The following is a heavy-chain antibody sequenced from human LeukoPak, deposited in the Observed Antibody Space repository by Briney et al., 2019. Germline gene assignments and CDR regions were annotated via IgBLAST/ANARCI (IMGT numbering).Heavy chain of an antibody. V-gene: IGHV3-9*01. CDR1: GFTFDDYA. CDR2: ISWNSGSI. D-gene: IGHD3-22*01. J-gene: IGHJ4*02. Sequence: GGSLRLSCAASGFTFDDYAMHWIRQAPGKGLEWVSGISWNSGSIGYADSVKGRFTISRDNAKNSLYLQMNSLRAEDTALYYCAKDFDSSGYEVDYWGQGTLVTVSS. CDR3: AKDFDSSGYEVDY.